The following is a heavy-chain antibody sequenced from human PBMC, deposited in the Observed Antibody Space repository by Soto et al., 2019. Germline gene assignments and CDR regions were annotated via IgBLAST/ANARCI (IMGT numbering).Heavy chain of an antibody. CDR2: IVPAFGNT. V-gene: IGHV1-8*01. CDR3: ARGGYNKNYGYYYGMDV. CDR1: GGTFSNYA. D-gene: IGHD1-7*01. J-gene: IGHJ6*02. Sequence: ASVKVSCKASGGTFSNYAISWVRQAPGQGLEWMGGIVPAFGNTGYAQKFQGRVTMTSDTSISTAYMELSSLRSDDTAVYYCARGGYNKNYGYYYGMDVWGQGTTVTVSS.